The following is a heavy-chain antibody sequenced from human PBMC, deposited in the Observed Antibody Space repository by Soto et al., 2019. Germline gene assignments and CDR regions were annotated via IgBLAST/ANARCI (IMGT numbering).Heavy chain of an antibody. CDR1: GFTFNSYT. J-gene: IGHJ4*02. CDR2: ISSSDTYI. Sequence: GGFLRLSCAASGFTFNSYTMKWVRQAPGKELEWVSSISSSDTYIYYAASVKGRFTISRDNAKNSLYLQMNSLRAEDTAVYYCASSPSFTSPVDYWGQGTQVPVSS. V-gene: IGHV3-21*01. CDR3: ASSPSFTSPVDY.